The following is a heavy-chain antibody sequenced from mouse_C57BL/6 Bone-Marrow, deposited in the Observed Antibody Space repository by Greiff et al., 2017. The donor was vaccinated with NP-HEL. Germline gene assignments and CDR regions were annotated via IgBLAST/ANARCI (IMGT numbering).Heavy chain of an antibody. CDR1: GISITTGHYR. CDR2: IYYSGTI. V-gene: IGHV3-5*01. D-gene: IGHD2-4*01. Sequence: VQLKESGPGLVKPSQTVFLTCTVTGISITTGHYRWSWIRQFPGNKLEWIGYIYYSGTITYNPSLTSRTTITRDTPKNQFFLEMNSLTAEDTATYYCARGYYDYDGGYFDYWGQGTTLTVSS. J-gene: IGHJ2*01. CDR3: ARGYYDYDGGYFDY.